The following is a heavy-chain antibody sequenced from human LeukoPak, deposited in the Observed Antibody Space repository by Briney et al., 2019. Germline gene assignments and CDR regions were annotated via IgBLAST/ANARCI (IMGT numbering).Heavy chain of an antibody. CDR3: AKESGYSGSSGWYYFDY. CDR2: ISGSGGST. Sequence: GGSPRLSCAASGFTFSSYAMSWVRQAPGKGLEWVSAISGSGGSTYYADSVKGRFTISRDNSKNTLYLQMNSLRAEDTAVYYCAKESGYSGSSGWYYFDYWGQGTLVTVSS. V-gene: IGHV3-23*01. D-gene: IGHD6-19*01. CDR1: GFTFSSYA. J-gene: IGHJ4*02.